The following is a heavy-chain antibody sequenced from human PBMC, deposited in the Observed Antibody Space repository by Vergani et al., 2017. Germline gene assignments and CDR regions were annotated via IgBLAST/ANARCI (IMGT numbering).Heavy chain of an antibody. CDR3: ARVGLGSSGDYGTFDY. J-gene: IGHJ4*02. Sequence: QVQLVQSGAEVKKPGASVKVSCKASGYTFTSYAMHWVRQAPGQRLEWMGWINAGNGNTKYSQKFQGRVTITRDTSASTAYMELSSLRSEDTAVYYCARVGLGSSGDYGTFDYWGQGTLVTVSS. CDR1: GYTFTSYA. CDR2: INAGNGNT. D-gene: IGHD4-17*01. V-gene: IGHV1-3*01.